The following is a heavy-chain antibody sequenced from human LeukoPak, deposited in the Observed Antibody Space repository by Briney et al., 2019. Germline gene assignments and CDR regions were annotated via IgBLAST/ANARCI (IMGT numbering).Heavy chain of an antibody. J-gene: IGHJ4*02. Sequence: GGSLRLSCVASGFTFADHAMHWVRRAPGQGLEWVTGINWNNGGIVYAASVRGRFTVSRDNAKNTLYLQMNRLGPEDTAFYYCARDDYDTLGYNFYFWGQGTLVTVSS. V-gene: IGHV3-9*01. CDR3: ARDDYDTLGYNFYF. CDR1: GFTFADHA. CDR2: INWNNGGI. D-gene: IGHD3-9*01.